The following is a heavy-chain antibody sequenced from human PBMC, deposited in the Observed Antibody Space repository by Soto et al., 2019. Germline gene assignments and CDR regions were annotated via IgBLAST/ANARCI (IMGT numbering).Heavy chain of an antibody. CDR2: ISGSGRST. J-gene: IGHJ4*02. D-gene: IGHD6-19*01. CDR1: GFTFISYA. V-gene: IGHV3-23*01. CDR3: AKCIYRTWLGVFDY. Sequence: EVQLLESGGGLVQPGGSLRLSCAASGFTFISYAMSWVRQAPGKGLEWVSAISGSGRSTYYPDSVKGRLTISRDNSKNTLYLQMNSLRTEDTAVYYCAKCIYRTWLGVFDYWGQGTLVTVSS.